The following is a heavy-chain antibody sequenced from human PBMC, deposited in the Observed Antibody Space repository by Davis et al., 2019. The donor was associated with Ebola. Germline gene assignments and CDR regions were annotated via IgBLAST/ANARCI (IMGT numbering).Heavy chain of an antibody. J-gene: IGHJ5*02. V-gene: IGHV3-23*01. D-gene: IGHD6-6*01. Sequence: GGSLRLSCEASGFTFSNCAMSWVRQAPGKGLEWVSGISDSGGSTHYADSVKGRFTISRDNSKNTLYLQINSLRAEDTAVYYCAKGGGTSFSDFRRTWGQGTLVTVSS. CDR2: ISDSGGST. CDR3: AKGGGTSFSDFRRT. CDR1: GFTFSNCA.